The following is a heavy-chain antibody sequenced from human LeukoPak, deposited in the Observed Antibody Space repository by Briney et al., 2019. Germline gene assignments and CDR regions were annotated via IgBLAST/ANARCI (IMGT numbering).Heavy chain of an antibody. CDR3: ARRRAYDTFDY. V-gene: IGHV4-34*01. D-gene: IGHD3-9*01. J-gene: IGHJ4*02. Sequence: SETLSLTCAVYGGSFSGYYWSWIRQPPGKGLEWIGEINHSGSTNYNPSLKSRVTISVDTSKNQFSLKLSSVTAADTAVYYCARRRAYDTFDYWGQGTLVTVSS. CDR2: INHSGST. CDR1: GGSFSGYY.